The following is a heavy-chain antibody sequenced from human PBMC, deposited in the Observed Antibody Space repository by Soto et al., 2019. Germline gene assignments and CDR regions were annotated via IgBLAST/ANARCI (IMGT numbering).Heavy chain of an antibody. Sequence: QVQLVQSGAEVKKPGSSVKVSCKASGGTFSSYTINWVRQAPGQGLEWMGRINPILGTANYAQKFQGRVTLTADESTSTAYMELSSLRSEDTAVYYCARSHCSGGTCFHDWFDPWGQGTLVTVSS. J-gene: IGHJ5*02. V-gene: IGHV1-69*01. CDR3: ARSHCSGGTCFHDWFDP. CDR1: GGTFSSYT. CDR2: INPILGTA. D-gene: IGHD2-15*01.